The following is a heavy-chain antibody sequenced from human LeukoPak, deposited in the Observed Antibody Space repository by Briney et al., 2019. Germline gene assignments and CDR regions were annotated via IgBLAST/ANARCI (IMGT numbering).Heavy chain of an antibody. J-gene: IGHJ5*02. V-gene: IGHV4-39*01. D-gene: IGHD5-18*01. CDR1: GVSITGSSFS. Sequence: KPSETLSLTCSVSGVSITGSSFSWGWIRQPPGKGLEWIGSIHYSASTYYSPSLKTRVTISVDTSKNQFSLKLSSVTTTDTALYYCARQVDTSLAWFDPWGQGTLVTVSS. CDR3: ARQVDTSLAWFDP. CDR2: IHYSAST.